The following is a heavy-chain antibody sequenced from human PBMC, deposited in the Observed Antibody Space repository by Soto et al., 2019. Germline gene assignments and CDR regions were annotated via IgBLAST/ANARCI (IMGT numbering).Heavy chain of an antibody. V-gene: IGHV4-34*01. CDR1: GGSFSGYY. J-gene: IGHJ4*02. CDR2: INHSGST. Sequence: SETLSLTCAVYGGSFSGYYWSWIRQPPGKGLEWIGEINHSGSTNYNPSLKSRVTISVDTSKNQFSLKLSSVTAADTAVYYCARRASVRATDYWGQGTLVTVSS. D-gene: IGHD1-1*01. CDR3: ARRASVRATDY.